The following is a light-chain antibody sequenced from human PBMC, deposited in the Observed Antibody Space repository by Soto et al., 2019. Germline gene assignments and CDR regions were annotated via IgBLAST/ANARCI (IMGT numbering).Light chain of an antibody. V-gene: IGLV1-51*02. CDR2: ENN. CDR3: GTWDSSLSAGV. J-gene: IGLJ2*01. CDR1: SSNIGNNY. Sequence: QSVLTQPPSVSAAPGQKVPISCSGGSSNIGNNYVSWYQQLPGTAPKLLIYENNKRPSGIPDRFSGSKSGTSATLGITGLQTGDEADYYCGTWDSSLSAGVFGGGTKLTVL.